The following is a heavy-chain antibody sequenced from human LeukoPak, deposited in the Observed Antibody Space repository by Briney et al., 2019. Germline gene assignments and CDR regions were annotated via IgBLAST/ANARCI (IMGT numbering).Heavy chain of an antibody. Sequence: PGGSLRLSCAASGFTFSTYTMHWVRQAPGKGLEWVAVISYDGSSEYYADSVRGRFTISRDSSRNTLYLQMNSLRAEDTALYYCAAEYCGGGFCYTRHSGHDYWGQGTLVTVSS. J-gene: IGHJ4*02. CDR2: ISYDGSSE. D-gene: IGHD2-15*01. V-gene: IGHV3-30-3*01. CDR3: AAEYCGGGFCYTRHSGHDY. CDR1: GFTFSTYT.